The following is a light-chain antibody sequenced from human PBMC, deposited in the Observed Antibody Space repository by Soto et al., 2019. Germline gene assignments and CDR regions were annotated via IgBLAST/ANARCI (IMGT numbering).Light chain of an antibody. Sequence: VVLTQSPGTLSLSPGERATLSCRASQSVSSSYLAWYQQKPGQAPRLLIYGASSRATGIPDRFIGSGSGTDFTLTISRLEPEDFAVYYCQQYGSSPLTFGGGTKVDIK. CDR1: QSVSSSY. J-gene: IGKJ4*01. CDR3: QQYGSSPLT. V-gene: IGKV3-20*01. CDR2: GAS.